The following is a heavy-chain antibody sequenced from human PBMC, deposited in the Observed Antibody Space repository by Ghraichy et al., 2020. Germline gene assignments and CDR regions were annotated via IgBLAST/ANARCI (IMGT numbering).Heavy chain of an antibody. CDR1: GGSFSGYY. CDR3: ARHDYGGNMVYYYYYMDV. D-gene: IGHD4-23*01. CDR2: INHSGST. V-gene: IGHV4-34*01. J-gene: IGHJ6*03. Sequence: SETLSLTCAVYGGSFSGYYWSWIRQPPGKGLEWIGEINHSGSTNYNPSLKSRVTISVDTSKNQFSLKLSSVTAADTAVYYCARHDYGGNMVYYYYYMDVWGKGTTVTVSS.